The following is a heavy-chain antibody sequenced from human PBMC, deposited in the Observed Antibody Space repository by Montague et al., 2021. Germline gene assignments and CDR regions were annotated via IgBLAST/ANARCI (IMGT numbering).Heavy chain of an antibody. V-gene: IGHV4-59*01. D-gene: IGHD2-15*01. Sequence: SETLSLTCTVSGDSMNTYKWNWIRQPPGKGLEWIGYIYISGNTNYNPSLKSRVTITVDTSRNQIPLEIRLVTAADTAKYYCAREWCAFDFWGQGIMVTV. CDR1: GDSMNTYK. CDR3: AREWCAFDF. CDR2: IYISGNT. J-gene: IGHJ3*01.